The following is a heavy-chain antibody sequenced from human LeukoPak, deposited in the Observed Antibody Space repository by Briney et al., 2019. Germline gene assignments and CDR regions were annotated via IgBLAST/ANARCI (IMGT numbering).Heavy chain of an antibody. CDR3: ARHVYYYYYYMDV. CDR1: EYSISSGYY. J-gene: IGHJ6*03. Sequence: PSETLSLTCAVSEYSISSGYYWGWIRQPPGRGLEWIGSIYNSGGTYYNPSLKSRVTISVDTSKNQFSLKLTSVTAADTAMYYCARHVYYYYYYMDVWGKGTTVTVSS. CDR2: IYNSGGT. V-gene: IGHV4-38-2*01.